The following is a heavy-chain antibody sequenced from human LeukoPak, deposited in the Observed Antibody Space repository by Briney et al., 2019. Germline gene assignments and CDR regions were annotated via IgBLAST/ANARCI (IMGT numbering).Heavy chain of an antibody. V-gene: IGHV3-30-3*01. CDR3: ARVPEEQQLPRDY. CDR2: ISYDGSNK. Sequence: GGSLRLSCAASGFTFSSYAMHWVRQAPGKGLEWVAVISYDGSNKYYADSVKGRFTISRDNSKNTLYLQMNSLRAEDTAVYYCARVPEEQQLPRDYWGQGTLVTVSS. J-gene: IGHJ4*02. D-gene: IGHD6-13*01. CDR1: GFTFSSYA.